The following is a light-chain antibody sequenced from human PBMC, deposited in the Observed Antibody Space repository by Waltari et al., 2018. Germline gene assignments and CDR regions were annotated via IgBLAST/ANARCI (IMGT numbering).Light chain of an antibody. Sequence: DIVMTQSPDSLAVSLGERATINCKSSQSVLYSSNNNNFLAWYQQKPRQPPRLLIYWASTRESGVPDRFSGSGSGTNFTLTINSLQAEDVAVYYCQQYYTILRTFGQGTKVEIK. CDR3: QQYYTILRT. J-gene: IGKJ1*01. V-gene: IGKV4-1*01. CDR1: QSVLYSSNNNNF. CDR2: WAS.